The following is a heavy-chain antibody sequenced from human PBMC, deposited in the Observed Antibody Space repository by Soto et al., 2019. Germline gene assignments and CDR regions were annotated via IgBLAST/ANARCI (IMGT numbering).Heavy chain of an antibody. D-gene: IGHD1-26*01. CDR3: VRQGIGSLPGLVDV. J-gene: IGHJ6*02. V-gene: IGHV4-59*08. Sequence: QVQLQQSGPGLVKPSETLSLTCTVSSGPSSSHNWGWIRQSPGRGLEWIGYVYNTGGTSYNPSLKSPVPISPATSATPISLTLRFVTAADTAIYSCVRQGIGSLPGLVDVWGQGTTVSVSS. CDR2: VYNTGGT. CDR1: SGPSSSHN.